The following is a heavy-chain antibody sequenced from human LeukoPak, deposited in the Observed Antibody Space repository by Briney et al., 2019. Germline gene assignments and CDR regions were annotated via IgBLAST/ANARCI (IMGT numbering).Heavy chain of an antibody. Sequence: PSETLSLTCTEPVGSISSSYWSSIRQPAGKGLEWIGRIYTSGSTNYSSSLKSRVTMSVDTSKNQFSLKLSSVTAADTAVYYCARDLGPVTQSYDSSGYFYWGQGTLVTVSS. CDR3: ARDLGPVTQSYDSSGYFY. D-gene: IGHD3-22*01. CDR2: IYTSGST. J-gene: IGHJ4*02. V-gene: IGHV4-4*07. CDR1: VGSISSSY.